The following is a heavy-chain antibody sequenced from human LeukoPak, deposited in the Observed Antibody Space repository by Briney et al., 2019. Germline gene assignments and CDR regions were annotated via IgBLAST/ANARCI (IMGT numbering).Heavy chain of an antibody. D-gene: IGHD7-27*01. V-gene: IGHV3-66*01. CDR2: IYSGGST. J-gene: IGHJ4*02. CDR1: GFTVSSNY. Sequence: GGSLRLSCAASGFTVSSNYMSWVRQAPGKGLEWVSVIYSGGSTYYADSVKGGFTISRDNSKNTLYLQMNSLRAEDTAVYYCARRNWGGYYFDYWGQGTLVTVSS. CDR3: ARRNWGGYYFDY.